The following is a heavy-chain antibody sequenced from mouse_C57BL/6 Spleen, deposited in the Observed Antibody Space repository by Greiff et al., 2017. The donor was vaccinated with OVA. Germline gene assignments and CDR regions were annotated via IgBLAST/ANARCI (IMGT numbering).Heavy chain of an antibody. CDR3: ARDGSYYFDY. Sequence: QVQLKQPGAELVRPGSSVKLSCKASGYTFTSYWMDWVKQRPGQGLEWIGNIYPSDSETHYNQKFKDKATLTVDKSSSTAYMQLSSLTSEDSAVYYGARDGSYYFDYWGQGTTLTVSS. V-gene: IGHV1-61*01. CDR2: IYPSDSET. CDR1: GYTFTSYW. J-gene: IGHJ2*01.